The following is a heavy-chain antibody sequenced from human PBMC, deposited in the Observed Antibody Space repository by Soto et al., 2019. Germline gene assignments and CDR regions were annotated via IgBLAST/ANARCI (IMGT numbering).Heavy chain of an antibody. CDR1: GFAFSSYW. CDR2: IRQDGSEI. J-gene: IGHJ4*02. Sequence: PGGSMRLSCETSGFAFSSYWMNWVRKVPGKGLEWVANIRQDGSEIHYVDSVRGRFTISRDNAKSSLNLQMNSLRAEDTAVYHCVRSSGWTGNYWGQGILVPVPS. CDR3: VRSSGWTGNY. V-gene: IGHV3-7*04. D-gene: IGHD3-10*01.